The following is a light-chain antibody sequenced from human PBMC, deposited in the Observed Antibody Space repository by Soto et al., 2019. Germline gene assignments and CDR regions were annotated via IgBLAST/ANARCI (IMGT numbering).Light chain of an antibody. V-gene: IGLV2-14*01. J-gene: IGLJ2*01. CDR2: EVT. CDR1: SGDIGGYNY. Sequence: QSALTQPASVSGSPGQSITISCTGTSGDIGGYNYVSWYQQHPGKAPKLLISEVTNRPSGVSNRFSGSKSGNTASLTISGLQAEDEADYYCSSYGGNNNVLFGGGTKLTVL. CDR3: SSYGGNNNVL.